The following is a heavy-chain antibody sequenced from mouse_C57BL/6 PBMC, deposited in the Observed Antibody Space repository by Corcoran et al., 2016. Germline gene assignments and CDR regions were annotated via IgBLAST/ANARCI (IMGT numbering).Heavy chain of an antibody. CDR3: ARSRNYDYYAMDY. CDR2: INTYSGVP. CDR1: GYTFTTYG. J-gene: IGHJ4*01. V-gene: IGHV9-3*01. D-gene: IGHD2-1*01. Sequence: QIQLVQSGPELKKPGETVKISCKAAGYTFTTYGMSWVKQAPGKGLKWMGWINTYSGVPTYADDFKGRFAFSLETSASTAYLQINNLKNEDTATYFCARSRNYDYYAMDYCGQGTSVTVSS.